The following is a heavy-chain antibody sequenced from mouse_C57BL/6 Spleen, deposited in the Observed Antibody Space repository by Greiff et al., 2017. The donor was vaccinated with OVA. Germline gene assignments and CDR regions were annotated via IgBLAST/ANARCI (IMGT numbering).Heavy chain of an antibody. V-gene: IGHV1-69*01. J-gene: IGHJ1*03. CDR2: IDPSDSYT. CDR3: ARTGGYDPSGYFDV. D-gene: IGHD2-3*01. CDR1: GYTFTSYW. Sequence: QVQLQQSGAELVMPGASVKLSCKASGYTFTSYWMHWVKQRPGQGLEWIGEIDPSDSYTNYNQKFKGKSTLTVDKSSSTAYMQLSSLTSEDSAVYYCARTGGYDPSGYFDVWGTGTTVTVSS.